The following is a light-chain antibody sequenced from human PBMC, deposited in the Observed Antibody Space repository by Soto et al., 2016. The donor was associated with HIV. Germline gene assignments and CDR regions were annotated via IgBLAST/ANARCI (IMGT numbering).Light chain of an antibody. CDR3: QKYNGVIT. Sequence: GARVTITCRASQGISSALAWYQQKPGKPPKLLIYDASSLESGVPSRFSGSGSGTDFTLTISSLQPEDIATYYCQKYNGVITFGGGTKVEI. CDR1: QGISSA. CDR2: DAS. V-gene: IGKV1-13*02. J-gene: IGKJ4*01.